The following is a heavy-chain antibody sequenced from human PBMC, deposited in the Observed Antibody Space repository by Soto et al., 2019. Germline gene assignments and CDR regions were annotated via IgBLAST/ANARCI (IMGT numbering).Heavy chain of an antibody. Sequence: QVHLVQSGAEVKKPGASVKVSCKGSGYGFTTYGITWVRQAPGQGLEWMAWISAHNGNTNYAQTLQGRVTVTRDTSTSTAYMELRSLRSDDTAVYYFAIGRYGDYLGQGALVTVSS. CDR2: ISAHNGNT. D-gene: IGHD1-1*01. CDR1: GYGFTTYG. V-gene: IGHV1-18*01. CDR3: AIGRYGDY. J-gene: IGHJ4*02.